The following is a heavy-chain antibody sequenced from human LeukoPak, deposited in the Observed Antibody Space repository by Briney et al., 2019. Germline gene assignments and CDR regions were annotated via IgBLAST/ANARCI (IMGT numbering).Heavy chain of an antibody. Sequence: GESLKISCKGSGYSFTTYWIGWVRQMPGKGLERMGIIYPGDSDTRYSPSFQGQVTISADKSTGTAYLQWSSLKASDTAMYYCARCTTMYDAFDIWGQGTMLTVSS. CDR1: GYSFTTYW. D-gene: IGHD2-8*01. V-gene: IGHV5-51*01. CDR2: IYPGDSDT. J-gene: IGHJ3*02. CDR3: ARCTTMYDAFDI.